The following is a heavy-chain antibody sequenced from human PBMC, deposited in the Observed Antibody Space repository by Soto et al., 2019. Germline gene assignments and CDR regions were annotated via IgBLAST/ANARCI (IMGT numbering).Heavy chain of an antibody. D-gene: IGHD6-19*01. CDR1: GFTFSSYA. J-gene: IGHJ5*02. Sequence: PGGFLRLSCAASGFTFSSYAMSWVRQAPGKGLEWVSAISGSGGSTYYADSVKGRFTISRDNSKNTLYLQMNSLRAEDTAVYYCAKKITSSGWPRVDWFDPWGQGTLVTVSS. CDR2: ISGSGGST. CDR3: AKKITSSGWPRVDWFDP. V-gene: IGHV3-23*01.